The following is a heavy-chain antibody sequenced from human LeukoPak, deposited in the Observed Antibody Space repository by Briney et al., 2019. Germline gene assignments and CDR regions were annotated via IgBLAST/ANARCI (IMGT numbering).Heavy chain of an antibody. J-gene: IGHJ3*02. CDR2: IIPIFGTA. CDR1: GGTFSSYA. Sequence: GASVKVPCKASGGTFSSYAISWVRQAPGQGLEWMGRIIPIFGTANYAQKFQGRVTITTDESTSTAYMELSSLRSEDTAVYCCAIFSSGVIQLVGSDDAFDIWGQGTMVTVSS. D-gene: IGHD6-13*01. CDR3: AIFSSGVIQLVGSDDAFDI. V-gene: IGHV1-69*05.